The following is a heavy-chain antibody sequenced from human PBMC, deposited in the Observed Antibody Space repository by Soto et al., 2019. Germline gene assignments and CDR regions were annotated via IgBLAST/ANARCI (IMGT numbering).Heavy chain of an antibody. V-gene: IGHV5-51*01. Sequence: PGESLKISCKGSGYSFTSYWIGWVRQMPGKGLDWMGIIYPGDSDTRYSPSFQGQVTISADKSISTAYLQWSSLKASDTAMYYCARHVVPAANALLLDYGMDVWGQGTTVTVSS. D-gene: IGHD2-2*01. CDR1: GYSFTSYW. CDR3: ARHVVPAANALLLDYGMDV. J-gene: IGHJ6*02. CDR2: IYPGDSDT.